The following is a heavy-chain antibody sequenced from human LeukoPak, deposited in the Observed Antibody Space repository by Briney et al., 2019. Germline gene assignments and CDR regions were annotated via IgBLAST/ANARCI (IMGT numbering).Heavy chain of an antibody. CDR3: AKRGVVIRVILVGFHKEAYYFDS. CDR1: GFTFSSCA. CDR2: ISGSGGRP. Sequence: GGSLRLSCAASGFTFSSCAMSWVRQAPGKGLEWVSAISGSGGRPYYAASVKGRFTISRDNPKNTLYLQMNSLRAEDTAVYFCAKRGVVIRVILVGFHKEAYYFDSWGQGALVTVSS. D-gene: IGHD3-22*01. V-gene: IGHV3-23*01. J-gene: IGHJ4*02.